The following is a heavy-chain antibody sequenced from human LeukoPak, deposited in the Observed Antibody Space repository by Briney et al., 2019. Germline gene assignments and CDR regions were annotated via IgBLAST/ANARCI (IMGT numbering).Heavy chain of an antibody. CDR1: GFTFSSYW. CDR2: IKQDGSEK. J-gene: IGHJ4*02. V-gene: IGHV3-7*03. D-gene: IGHD6-19*01. CDR3: ANSRYSSGWLY. Sequence: GGPLRLSCAASGFTFSSYWMSWVRQAPGKGLEWVANIKQDGSEKYYVDSVKGRFTISRDNAKNSLYLQMNSLRAEDTALYYCANSRYSSGWLYWGQGTLVTVSS.